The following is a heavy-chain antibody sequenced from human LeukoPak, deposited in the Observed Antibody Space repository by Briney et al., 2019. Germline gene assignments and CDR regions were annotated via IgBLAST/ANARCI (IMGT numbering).Heavy chain of an antibody. V-gene: IGHV3-66*01. CDR3: AKGARSAWIQLHPVGDYFDY. Sequence: GGSLRLSCAASGFTVSSNYMSWVRQAPGKGLEWVSVIYSGGSTYYADSVKGRFTISRDNSKNTLYLQMNSLRAEDTAVYYCAKGARSAWIQLHPVGDYFDYWGQGTLVTVSS. CDR2: IYSGGST. D-gene: IGHD5-18*01. CDR1: GFTVSSNY. J-gene: IGHJ4*02.